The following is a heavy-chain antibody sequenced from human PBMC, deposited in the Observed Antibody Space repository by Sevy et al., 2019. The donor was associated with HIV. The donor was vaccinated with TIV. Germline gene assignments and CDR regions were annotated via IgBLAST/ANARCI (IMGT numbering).Heavy chain of an antibody. J-gene: IGHJ4*02. CDR2: ISHDGSNK. CDR1: GFTFSSYA. Sequence: GGSLRLSCAASGFTFSSYAVHWVRQAPGKGLEWVAVISHDGSNKYYADSVKGRFTISRDNSKNTLYLQMNSLRAEDTAVYYCARAGVEDYWGQGTLVTVSS. V-gene: IGHV3-30-3*01. CDR3: ARAGVEDY. D-gene: IGHD2-15*01.